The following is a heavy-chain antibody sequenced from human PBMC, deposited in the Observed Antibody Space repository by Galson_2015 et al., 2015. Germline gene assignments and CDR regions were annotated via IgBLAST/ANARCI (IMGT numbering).Heavy chain of an antibody. CDR3: ARSLGVSPDAFDI. J-gene: IGHJ3*02. CDR2: IYYSGST. CDR1: GGSISSGGYY. V-gene: IGHV4-31*01. Sequence: LSLTCTVSGGSISSGGYYWSWIRQHPGKGLEWIGYIYYSGSTYYNPSLKSLVTISVDTSKNQFSLKLSSVTAADTAVYYCARSLGVSPDAFDIWGQGTMVTVSA. D-gene: IGHD3-16*01.